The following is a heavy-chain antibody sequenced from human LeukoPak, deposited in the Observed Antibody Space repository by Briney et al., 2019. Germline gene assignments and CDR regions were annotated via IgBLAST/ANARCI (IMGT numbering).Heavy chain of an antibody. CDR1: GFTFSSYS. CDR2: ISGSGDTT. D-gene: IGHD3/OR15-3a*01. Sequence: GGSLRLSCAASGFTFSSYSMNWVRQAPGKGLEWVSSISGSGDTTNYADSVKGRFTISRDNSKNTLYLQMNSLRAEDTAVYYCASPYALGHGYWGQGTLVTVSS. V-gene: IGHV3-23*01. J-gene: IGHJ4*02. CDR3: ASPYALGHGY.